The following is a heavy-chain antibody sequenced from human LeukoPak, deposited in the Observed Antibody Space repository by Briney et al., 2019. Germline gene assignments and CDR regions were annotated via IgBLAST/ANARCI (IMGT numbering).Heavy chain of an antibody. J-gene: IGHJ3*02. V-gene: IGHV4-4*07. CDR2: IYSSGST. Sequence: SETLSLTCTVSGGSISDHYWSWIRQPAGRALEWIGRIYSSGSTNYNPSLKSRVTMSVDTSKNQFSLRLSSVTAADTALYYCARQDILTGFDGFDIWGQGTVVTVSS. CDR3: ARQDILTGFDGFDI. CDR1: GGSISDHY. D-gene: IGHD3-9*01.